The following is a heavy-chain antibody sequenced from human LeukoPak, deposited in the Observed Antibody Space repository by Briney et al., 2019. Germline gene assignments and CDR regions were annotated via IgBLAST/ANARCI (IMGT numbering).Heavy chain of an antibody. V-gene: IGHV3-23*01. CDR2: ISTSGGNT. Sequence: PGGSLRLSCVASGFTFSNYAMSWVRQSPGKGLEWVSAISTSGGNTYYADSAKGRFTISRDNSKNTLYLQMNSLRAEDTAVYYCAKESALYSSSPFDYWGQGTLVTVSS. D-gene: IGHD6-6*01. CDR3: AKESALYSSSPFDY. J-gene: IGHJ4*02. CDR1: GFTFSNYA.